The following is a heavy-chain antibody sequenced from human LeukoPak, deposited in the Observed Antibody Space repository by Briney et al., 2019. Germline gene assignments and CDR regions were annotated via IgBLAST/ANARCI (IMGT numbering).Heavy chain of an antibody. V-gene: IGHV4-31*03. Sequence: PSETLSLTCTVSGGSISSGGYYWSWIRQHPGKGLEWIGYIYYTGNTFYNPSLKSRVSLSVDTYRSQFSLRLSSVTAADTAVYYCARAPLVNYPSGSHADYFDHWGQGTLVTVSS. J-gene: IGHJ4*02. CDR2: IYYTGNT. CDR3: ARAPLVNYPSGSHADYFDH. CDR1: GGSISSGGYY. D-gene: IGHD3-10*01.